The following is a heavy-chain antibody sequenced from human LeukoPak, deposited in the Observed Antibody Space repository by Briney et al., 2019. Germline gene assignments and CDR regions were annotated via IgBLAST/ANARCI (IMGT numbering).Heavy chain of an antibody. CDR3: ARLVPTVTARYYFDY. Sequence: SETLSLTCTVPVGSIRSYYWSSIRQTPGKGLEWIEYIYYSESTNYNPSLKSRVTISVDTSKNQFSLELSSVTAADTAVYYCARLVPTVTARYYFDYWGQGTLVTVSS. D-gene: IGHD4-17*01. V-gene: IGHV4-59*12. CDR2: IYYSEST. J-gene: IGHJ4*02. CDR1: VGSIRSYY.